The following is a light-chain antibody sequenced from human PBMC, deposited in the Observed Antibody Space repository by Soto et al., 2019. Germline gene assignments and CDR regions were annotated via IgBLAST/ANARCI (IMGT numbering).Light chain of an antibody. CDR1: SSDVGGYNY. V-gene: IGLV2-14*01. CDR2: EVS. J-gene: IGLJ2*01. Sequence: QSVLTQPASVSGSPGPSITISCTGTSSDVGGYNYVSWYQQHPGKAPKLMIYEVSNRPSGVSNRFSGSKSGNTASLNISGLQAEDEADYYCSSYTSRSNPVVLGGGTKLNVL. CDR3: SSYTSRSNPVV.